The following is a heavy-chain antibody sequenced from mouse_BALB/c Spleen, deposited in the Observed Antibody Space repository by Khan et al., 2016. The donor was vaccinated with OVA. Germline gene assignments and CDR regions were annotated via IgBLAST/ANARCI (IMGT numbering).Heavy chain of an antibody. CDR1: GYTFTTYW. D-gene: IGHD1-1*01. CDR2: INPNTGYN. V-gene: IGHV1-7*01. J-gene: IGHJ4*01. CDR3: ATSGHYGVNYYFGIDY. Sequence: QVQLQQSGAELAKPGASVKMSCKASGYTFTTYWMHWIKQRPGQGLEWIGYINPNTGYNECEQKFKDKATLTADKSSSTAYMQLSSLTSEDSAVYYCATSGHYGVNYYFGIDYWGQGTSVTVSS.